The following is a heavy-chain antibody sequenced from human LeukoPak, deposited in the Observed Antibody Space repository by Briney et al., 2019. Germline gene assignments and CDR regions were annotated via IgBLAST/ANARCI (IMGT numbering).Heavy chain of an antibody. CDR3: AREGDGATDY. V-gene: IGHV4-34*01. Sequence: SETLSLTCAVYGGSLSGYSWNWIRQPPVKGLEWIGEINHSGGTNYNPSLKSRVTISVDTSKNQFSLKLSSVTAADTAVYYCAREGDGATDYWGQGTLVTVSS. CDR2: INHSGGT. D-gene: IGHD1-26*01. CDR1: GGSLSGYS. J-gene: IGHJ4*02.